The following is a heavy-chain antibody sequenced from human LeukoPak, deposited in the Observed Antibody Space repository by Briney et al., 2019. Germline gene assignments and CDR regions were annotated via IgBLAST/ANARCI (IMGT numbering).Heavy chain of an antibody. D-gene: IGHD4-23*01. V-gene: IGHV3-21*01. CDR3: ARDYGGNSGHYYGMDV. J-gene: IGHJ6*02. CDR2: ISSGSSYI. CDR1: RFTFSSYS. Sequence: GGSLRLSCAASRFTFSSYSMNWVRQAPGKGLEWVSSISSGSSYIYYADSVKGRFTISRDNAKNSLYLQMNSLRAEDTAVYYCARDYGGNSGHYYGMDVWGQGTTVTVS.